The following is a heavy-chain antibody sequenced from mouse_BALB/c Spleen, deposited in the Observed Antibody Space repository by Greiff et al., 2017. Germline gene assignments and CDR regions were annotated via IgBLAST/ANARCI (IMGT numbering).Heavy chain of an antibody. CDR1: GYSITSDYA. CDR3: ARVHYYGYGAMDY. D-gene: IGHD1-2*01. J-gene: IGHJ4*01. CDR2: ISYSGST. V-gene: IGHV3-2*02. Sequence: VQLKESGPGLVKPSQSLSLTCTVTGYSITSDYAWNWIRQFPGNKLEWMGYISYSGSTSYNPSLKSRISITRDTSKNQFFLQLNSVTTEDTATYYCARVHYYGYGAMDYWGQGTSVTVSS.